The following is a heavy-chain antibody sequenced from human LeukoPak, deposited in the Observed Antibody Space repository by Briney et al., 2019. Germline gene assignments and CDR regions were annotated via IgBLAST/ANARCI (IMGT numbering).Heavy chain of an antibody. J-gene: IGHJ4*02. CDR2: ISSDGNSK. V-gene: IGHV3-30-3*01. Sequence: PGGSLRLSCAASGFTFSSYAMHWVRQAPGKGLEWVAVISSDGNSKYYADSVKGRFTISRDNSKNTLYLQMNSLRVEDTAVYYCVRDLTSSWTFDNCGQGTLVTVSS. CDR3: VRDLTSSWTFDN. D-gene: IGHD6-13*01. CDR1: GFTFSSYA.